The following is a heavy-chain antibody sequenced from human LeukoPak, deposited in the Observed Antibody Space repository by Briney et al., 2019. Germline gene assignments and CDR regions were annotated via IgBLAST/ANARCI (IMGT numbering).Heavy chain of an antibody. CDR1: GFTFSSYP. CDR2: ISYDGSNK. Sequence: PGGSLRLSCAASGFTFSSYPMSWVRQAPGKGLEWVAVISYDGSNKYYADSVKGRFTISRDNSKNTLYLQMNSLRAEDTAVYYCAKDVSQRRDGYNYFDYWGQGTLVTVSS. D-gene: IGHD5-24*01. CDR3: AKDVSQRRDGYNYFDY. J-gene: IGHJ4*02. V-gene: IGHV3-30*18.